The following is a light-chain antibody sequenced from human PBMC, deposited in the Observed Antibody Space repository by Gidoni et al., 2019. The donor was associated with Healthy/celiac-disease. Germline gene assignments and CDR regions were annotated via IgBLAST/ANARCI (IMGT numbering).Light chain of an antibody. J-gene: IGLJ2*01. CDR2: SNN. CDR3: AAGDDSLNGPV. CDR1: SSIIGSNT. Sequence: QSVLTQPPSASGTPVQRVTISCSGTSSIIGSNTVTWYQQLPGTAPKLLIYSNNQRPSGVPDRFSGSKSGTSASLASSGLQYEDEADYYCAAGDDSLNGPVFGGGTKRNVL. V-gene: IGLV1-44*01.